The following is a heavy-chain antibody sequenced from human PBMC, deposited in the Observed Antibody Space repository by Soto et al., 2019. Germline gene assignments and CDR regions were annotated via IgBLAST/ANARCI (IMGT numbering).Heavy chain of an antibody. V-gene: IGHV1-18*01. D-gene: IGHD3-22*01. Sequence: ASVKVSCKASGYTFTSYGISWVRQAPGQGLEWMGWISAYNGNTNYAQKLQGRVTMTTDTSTSTAYMELRSLRSDDTAVYYCARDAHGYYYDSSGYPDYWGKGTLVTVDS. CDR1: GYTFTSYG. CDR2: ISAYNGNT. CDR3: ARDAHGYYYDSSGYPDY. J-gene: IGHJ4*02.